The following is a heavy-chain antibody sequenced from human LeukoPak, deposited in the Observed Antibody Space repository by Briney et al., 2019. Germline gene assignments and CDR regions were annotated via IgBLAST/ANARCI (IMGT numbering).Heavy chain of an antibody. V-gene: IGHV4-39*01. D-gene: IGHD3-9*01. CDR2: IYYRGST. Sequence: SETLSLTCTVSGGSISSSSYYWGWIRQPPGKGLEWIGSIYYRGSTYYNPSLKSRVTISVDTSKNQFSLKLSSVTAADTAVYYCARHVWLQPFDYWGQGTLVTVSS. J-gene: IGHJ4*02. CDR3: ARHVWLQPFDY. CDR1: GGSISSSSYY.